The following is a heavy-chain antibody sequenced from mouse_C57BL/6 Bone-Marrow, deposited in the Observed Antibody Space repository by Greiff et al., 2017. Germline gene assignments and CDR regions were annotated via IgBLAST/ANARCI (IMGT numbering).Heavy chain of an antibody. CDR1: GFTFSDYG. CDR3: ARDDYEAWFAY. J-gene: IGHJ3*01. Sequence: EVQGVESGGGLVKPGGSLKLSCAASGFTFSDYGMHWVRQAPEKGLEWVAYISSGSSTIYYADPVKGRFTISRDNAKNTLFLQMTRLRSEDTAMYYCARDDYEAWFAYWGQGTLVTVSA. CDR2: ISSGSSTI. V-gene: IGHV5-17*01. D-gene: IGHD2-4*01.